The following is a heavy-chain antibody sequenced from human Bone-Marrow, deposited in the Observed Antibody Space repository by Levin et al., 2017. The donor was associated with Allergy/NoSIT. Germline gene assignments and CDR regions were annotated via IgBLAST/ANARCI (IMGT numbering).Heavy chain of an antibody. D-gene: IGHD6-13*01. J-gene: IGHJ3*02. Sequence: ETLSLTCAASGFTFSSYAMSWVRQAPGKGLEWVSVISGSGGTTYYADSVKGRFTISRDNSKNTLYVQMNSLRAEDTAVYYCAKSAYSSSWRDAFDIWGQGTMVTVSS. CDR1: GFTFSSYA. CDR3: AKSAYSSSWRDAFDI. V-gene: IGHV3-23*01. CDR2: ISGSGGTT.